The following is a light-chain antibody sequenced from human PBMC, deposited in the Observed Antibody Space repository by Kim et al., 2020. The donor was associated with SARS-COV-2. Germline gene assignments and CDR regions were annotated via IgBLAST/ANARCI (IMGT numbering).Light chain of an antibody. J-gene: IGLJ3*02. Sequence: SSELTQDPAVSVALGQTVRITCQGDSLRSYYASWYQQKPGQAPVLVIYGKNNRPSGIPDRFSGSSSGNTASLTITGAQAEDEAGYYCHSRDSSDNHSWVFGGGTKLTVL. CDR3: HSRDSSDNHSWV. CDR1: SLRSYY. CDR2: GKN. V-gene: IGLV3-19*01.